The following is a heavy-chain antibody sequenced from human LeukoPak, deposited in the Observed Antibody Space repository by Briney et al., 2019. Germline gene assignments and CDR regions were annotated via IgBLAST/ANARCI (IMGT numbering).Heavy chain of an antibody. CDR2: IIPIFGTA. V-gene: IGHV1-69*01. CDR3: ARDALDQHGGY. Sequence: AASVKVSCKASGGTFSSYAISWVRQAPGQGLEWMGGIIPIFGTANYAQKFQGRVTITADESTSTAYMELSSLRSEDTAVYYCARDALDQHGGYWGQGTLVTVSS. CDR1: GGTFSSYA. D-gene: IGHD2-2*01. J-gene: IGHJ4*02.